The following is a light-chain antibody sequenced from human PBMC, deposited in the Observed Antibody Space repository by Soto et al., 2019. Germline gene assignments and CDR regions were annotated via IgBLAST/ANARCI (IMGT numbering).Light chain of an antibody. Sequence: EIVLTQSPATLSLSPGDRATLSCRASQSISNYLAWYQQKPGQPPRLLIYDAASRVTGIPARFSGSGSGTDFILTITSLEPEDFGVYFCQQRSNSFTFGGGTKVQIK. CDR2: DAA. J-gene: IGKJ4*01. CDR1: QSISNY. V-gene: IGKV3-11*01. CDR3: QQRSNSFT.